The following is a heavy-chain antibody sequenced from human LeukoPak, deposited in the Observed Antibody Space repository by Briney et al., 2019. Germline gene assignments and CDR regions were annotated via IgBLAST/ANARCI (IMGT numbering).Heavy chain of an antibody. Sequence: PGGSLRLSCAASGFTFSSYSMNWVRQAPGKGLEWVSSISSSSSYIYYADSVKGRFTISRDNAKNSLYLQMNSLRAEDTAVYYCASERSYYDFWSGHFNWFDPWGQGTLVTVSS. D-gene: IGHD3-3*01. CDR2: ISSSSSYI. CDR3: ASERSYYDFWSGHFNWFDP. CDR1: GFTFSSYS. J-gene: IGHJ5*02. V-gene: IGHV3-21*01.